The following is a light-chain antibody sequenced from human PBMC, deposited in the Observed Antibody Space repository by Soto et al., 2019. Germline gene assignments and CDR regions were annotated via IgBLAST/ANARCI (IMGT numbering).Light chain of an antibody. CDR3: RHYNNWPPET. Sequence: DIVMTQSSATLSVSSGERATLSCRATQSLSGNLAWYQQKRGQAPRLLIYDASTRATGIPARFSGSGSGTEFNLTISSLQSEDFAIYYCRHYNNWPPETFGQGTKVGI. V-gene: IGKV3-15*01. CDR2: DAS. J-gene: IGKJ1*01. CDR1: QSLSGN.